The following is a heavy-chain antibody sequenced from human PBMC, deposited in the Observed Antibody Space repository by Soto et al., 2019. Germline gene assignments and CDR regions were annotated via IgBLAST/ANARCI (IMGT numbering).Heavy chain of an antibody. J-gene: IGHJ5*02. D-gene: IGHD1-1*01. CDR3: AHRIPYSTNYNGGWFAP. V-gene: IGHV2-5*02. CDR1: GLSLSTPGVG. CDR2: IYWDNDK. Sequence: QITLKESGPALMEPTQTLTLTCSFSGLSLSTPGVGVGWLRQAPGKALECLAIIYWDNDKRYNPSLKTRLTITKDTSKNQVVLTMTYMEPVDTAIYYCAHRIPYSTNYNGGWFAPWGQGTLVTVS.